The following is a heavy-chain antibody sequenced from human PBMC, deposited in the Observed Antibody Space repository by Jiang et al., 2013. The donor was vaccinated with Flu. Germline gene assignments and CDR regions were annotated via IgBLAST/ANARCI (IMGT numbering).Heavy chain of an antibody. CDR3: AITYYFDGSGYFSNDAFDI. CDR1: GYSSSSYY. Sequence: GSGLVKPSETLSLTCTVSGYSSSSYYWSWIRQPAGKGLEWIGRMYTSGSKNYNPSLESRVTMSIDTSKKQFSMKLTSVTAADTAVYYCAITYYFDGSGYFSNDAFDIWGQGTRGHRLF. D-gene: IGHD3-22*01. CDR2: MYTSGSK. V-gene: IGHV4-4*07. J-gene: IGHJ3*02.